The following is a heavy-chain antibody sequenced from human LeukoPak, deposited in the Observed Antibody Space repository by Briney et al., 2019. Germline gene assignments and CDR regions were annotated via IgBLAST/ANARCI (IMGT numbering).Heavy chain of an antibody. D-gene: IGHD6-13*01. J-gene: IGHJ4*02. Sequence: SETLSLTCAVYGGSFSGYYWSWIRQPPGKGLEWIGEINHSGSTNYNPSLKSRVTISVDTSENQFSLKLSSVTAADTAVYYCARGSGQQLVFRTFDYWGQGTLVTVSS. CDR1: GGSFSGYY. CDR3: ARGSGQQLVFRTFDY. CDR2: INHSGST. V-gene: IGHV4-34*01.